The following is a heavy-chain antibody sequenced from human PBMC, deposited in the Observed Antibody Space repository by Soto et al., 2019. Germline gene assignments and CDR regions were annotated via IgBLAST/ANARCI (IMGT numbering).Heavy chain of an antibody. CDR2: ISAYNGNT. CDR3: AGGAVDPEYYYYYYMDV. Sequence: QVQLVQSGAEVKKPGASVKVSCKASGYTFTSYGISWVRQAPGQGLEWMGWISAYNGNTNYAQKLQGRVTMTTDTSRRTAYMELRSLRSDETAVYYGAGGAVDPEYYYYYYMDVWGKGTTVTVSS. J-gene: IGHJ6*03. V-gene: IGHV1-18*01. CDR1: GYTFTSYG.